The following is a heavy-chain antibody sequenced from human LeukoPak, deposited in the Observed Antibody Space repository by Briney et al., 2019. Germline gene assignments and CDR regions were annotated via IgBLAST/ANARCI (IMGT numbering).Heavy chain of an antibody. CDR2: INPNSGGT. Sequence: ASVKVSCKASGYTFTGYYMHWVRQAPGQGLEWMGWINPNSGGTNYAQKFQGRVTMTRDASISTAYMELSRLRSDDTAVYYCARDIWFGELMGDFGDYWGQGTLVTVSS. V-gene: IGHV1-2*02. CDR3: ARDIWFGELMGDFGDY. CDR1: GYTFTGYY. D-gene: IGHD3-10*01. J-gene: IGHJ4*02.